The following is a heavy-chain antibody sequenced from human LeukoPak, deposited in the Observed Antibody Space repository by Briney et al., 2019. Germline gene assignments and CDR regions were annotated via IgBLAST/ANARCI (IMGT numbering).Heavy chain of an antibody. D-gene: IGHD3-16*01. Sequence: PGGSLRLSCAASGLTVSSSYMSWVRQAPGKGLERVSVIYSGGSTYYADSVKGRFTTSRDNSKNTLFLQMNSLRAEDTAVYYCASFEGGLRLSWGQGTLVTVSS. CDR3: ASFEGGLRLS. CDR2: IYSGGST. CDR1: GLTVSSSY. V-gene: IGHV3-66*02. J-gene: IGHJ5*02.